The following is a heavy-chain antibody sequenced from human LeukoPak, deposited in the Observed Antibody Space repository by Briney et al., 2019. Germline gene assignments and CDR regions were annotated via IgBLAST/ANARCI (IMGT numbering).Heavy chain of an antibody. CDR3: ATSRGNDYAVTY. CDR2: IYSGGST. D-gene: IGHD4-17*01. J-gene: IGHJ4*02. V-gene: IGHV3-53*01. CDR1: GFTVSSNY. Sequence: GGSLRLSCAASGFTVSSNYMSWVRQAPGKGLEWVSVIYSGGSTSYADSVKGRFTISRDNSKNTLYLQMNSLRAEDTAVYYCATSRGNDYAVTYWGQGTLVTVSS.